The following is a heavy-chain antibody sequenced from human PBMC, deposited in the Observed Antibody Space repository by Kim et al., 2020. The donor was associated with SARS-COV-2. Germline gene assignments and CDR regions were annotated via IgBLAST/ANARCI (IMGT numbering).Heavy chain of an antibody. CDR3: ARDYDILTGHFYGMDV. CDR1: GFTFSSYG. CDR2: ISYDGSNK. V-gene: IGHV3-33*05. J-gene: IGHJ6*02. D-gene: IGHD3-9*01. Sequence: GGSLRLSCAASGFTFSSYGMHWVRQAPGKGLEWVAVISYDGSNKYYADSVKGRFTISRDNSKNTLYLQMNSLRAEDTAVYYCARDYDILTGHFYGMDVWGQGTTVTVSS.